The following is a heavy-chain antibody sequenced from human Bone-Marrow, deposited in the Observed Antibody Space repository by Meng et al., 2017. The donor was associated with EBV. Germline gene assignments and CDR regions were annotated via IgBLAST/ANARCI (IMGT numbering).Heavy chain of an antibody. CDR2: LIPMLGAP. CDR3: ASESGRGYTPDY. CDR1: GGTFSSDA. V-gene: IGHV1-69*06. J-gene: IGHJ4*02. D-gene: IGHD3-10*01. Sequence: VTWGQSGAEGKKPGASVKVSCKTSGGTFSSDAISWVRQAPGQGLEWMGGLIPMLGAPNYAQKFQDRVTIIADKSTSIHYMELSRLRSDDTAVYYCASESGRGYTPDYWGRGTLVTVSS.